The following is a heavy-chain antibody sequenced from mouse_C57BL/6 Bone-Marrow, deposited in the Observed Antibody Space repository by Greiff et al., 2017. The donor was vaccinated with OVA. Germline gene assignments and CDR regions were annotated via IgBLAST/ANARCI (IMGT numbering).Heavy chain of an antibody. CDR2: IDPETGGT. CDR3: TGLYGSSSYYYAMDY. D-gene: IGHD1-1*01. Sequence: VQLQQSGAELVRPGASVTLSCKASGYTFTDYEMHWVKQTPVHGLEWIGAIDPETGGTAYNQKFKGKAILTADKSSSTAYMELRSLTSEDSAVYYCTGLYGSSSYYYAMDYWGQGTSVTVSS. J-gene: IGHJ4*01. CDR1: GYTFTDYE. V-gene: IGHV1-15*01.